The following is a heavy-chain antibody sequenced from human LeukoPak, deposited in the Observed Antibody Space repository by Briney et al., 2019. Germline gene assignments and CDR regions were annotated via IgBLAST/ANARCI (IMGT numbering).Heavy chain of an antibody. D-gene: IGHD6-6*01. J-gene: IGHJ4*02. CDR1: GGSISSYY. CDR3: ARSKTSYSSSSGFGY. Sequence: SETLSLTCTVSGGSISSYYWSWIRRPPGKGLEWIGYIYYSGSTNYNPSLKSRVTISVDTSKNQFSLKLSSVTAADTAVYYCARSKTSYSSSSGFGYWGQGTLVTVSS. V-gene: IGHV4-59*08. CDR2: IYYSGST.